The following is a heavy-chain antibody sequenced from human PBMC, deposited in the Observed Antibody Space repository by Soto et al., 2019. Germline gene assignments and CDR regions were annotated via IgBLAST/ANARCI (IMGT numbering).Heavy chain of an antibody. V-gene: IGHV4-34*01. CDR1: GGSFSGYY. CDR2: INHSGST. D-gene: IGHD3-3*01. CDR3: AXXXXXPITAIFFGRRTYAFDI. J-gene: IGHJ3*02. Sequence: SETLSLTCAVYGGSFSGYYWSWIRQPPGKGLEWIGEINHSGSTNYNPSLKSRVTISVDXXXXXXXXXXXXXXXXXXXXXXXAXXXXXPITAIFFGRRTYAFDIWGQGTMVTVS.